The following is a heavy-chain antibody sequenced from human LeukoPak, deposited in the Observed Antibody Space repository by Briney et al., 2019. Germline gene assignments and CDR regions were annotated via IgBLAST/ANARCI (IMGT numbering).Heavy chain of an antibody. Sequence: ASVKVSCKASGYTFTGYYIHWVRQAPGQGLEWMGIINPSGGSTSYAQKFQGRVTMTRDMSTSTVYMELSSLRSEDTAVYYCARGPRHVLLWFGELHFDYWGQGTLVTVSS. J-gene: IGHJ4*02. D-gene: IGHD3-10*01. CDR3: ARGPRHVLLWFGELHFDY. V-gene: IGHV1-46*01. CDR1: GYTFTGYY. CDR2: INPSGGST.